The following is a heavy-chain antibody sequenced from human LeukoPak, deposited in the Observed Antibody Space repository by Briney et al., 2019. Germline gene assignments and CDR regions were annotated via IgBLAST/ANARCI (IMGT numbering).Heavy chain of an antibody. CDR1: GYTFTSYD. CDR3: ARRSAAASSQFDP. J-gene: IGHJ5*02. Sequence: ASVKVSCKASGYTFTSYDINWVRHATGQGLEWMGWMNPNSGNTGYAQKFQGRVTMTTDTSTSTAYMELRSLRSDDTAVYYCARRSAAASSQFDPWGQGTLVTVSS. CDR2: MNPNSGNT. D-gene: IGHD6-13*01. V-gene: IGHV1-8*02.